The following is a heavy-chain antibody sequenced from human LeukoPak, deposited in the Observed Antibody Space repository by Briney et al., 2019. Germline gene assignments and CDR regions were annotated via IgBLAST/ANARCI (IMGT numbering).Heavy chain of an antibody. CDR3: ARGRYYFDY. V-gene: IGHV6-1*01. J-gene: IGHJ4*02. CDR1: GDSVSSNGEV. CDR2: TYYRSKWYS. Sequence: SQTLSLTCAISGDSVSSNGEVWYWIRQSPSRGLEWLGRTYYRSKWYSDYALSVKSRIIINPDTSKNQFSLQLNSVTPEDTAVYYCARGRYYFDYWGQGTLVTVSS.